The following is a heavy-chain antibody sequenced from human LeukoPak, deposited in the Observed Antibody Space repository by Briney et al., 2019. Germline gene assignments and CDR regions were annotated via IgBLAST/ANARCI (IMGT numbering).Heavy chain of an antibody. V-gene: IGHV4-39*01. CDR3: ARRHYGSGNIDS. CDR1: SDSISSSSYL. CDR2: IYSNGHI. Sequence: SETLSLTCSVSSDSISSSSYLRVWVRQPPGKGLEWIGDIYSNGHISYNPSLKSRAAISVDTSKNQFSLNLSSVTAADTAVYYCARRHYGSGNIDSWGQGTLVTVSS. D-gene: IGHD3-10*01. J-gene: IGHJ4*02.